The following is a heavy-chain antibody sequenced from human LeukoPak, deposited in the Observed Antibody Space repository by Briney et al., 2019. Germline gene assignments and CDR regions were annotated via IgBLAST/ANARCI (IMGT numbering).Heavy chain of an antibody. D-gene: IGHD3-16*01. CDR3: ARLKLGAYFGL. CDR1: GGSTSSDY. CDR2: VYNSGDT. V-gene: IGHV4-59*08. J-gene: IGHJ2*01. Sequence: SETLSLTCTVSGGSTSSDYWSWIRQSPGKGLEWAGYVYNSGDTGKNPSLKSRVTILLDTSKNQCSLKLTSVSAADTAVYYCARLKLGAYFGLWGRGTLVTVSS.